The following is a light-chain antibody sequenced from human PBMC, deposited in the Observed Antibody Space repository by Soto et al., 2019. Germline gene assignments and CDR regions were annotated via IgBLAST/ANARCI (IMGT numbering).Light chain of an antibody. V-gene: IGLV1-51*01. CDR3: GTWDSSLSAYV. CDR2: DNN. CDR1: SSNIGNNY. Sequence: QSALTQPPSVSAAPEQKVTISCSGSSSNIGNNYVSWYQQLPGTAPKLLIYDNNKRPSGIPDRFSDSKSGTSATLAITGLQTGDEADYYCGTWDSSLSAYVFGTGTKVTVL. J-gene: IGLJ1*01.